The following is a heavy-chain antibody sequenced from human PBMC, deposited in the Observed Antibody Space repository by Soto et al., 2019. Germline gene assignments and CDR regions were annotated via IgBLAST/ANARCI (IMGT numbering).Heavy chain of an antibody. D-gene: IGHD2-2*01. CDR1: GYTFISYS. J-gene: IGHJ4*02. CDR2: LNPSGGST. Sequence: QVKLVQSGAEVKKPGASVKVSCKASGYTFISYSMHWVRQAPGQRLEWLGTLNPSGGSTKYSHKFQVSVTMTRDPSTRTVYMEVTSLTSEDTSVYFCARSSTRTKTFDYWGQGNLVTVSS. V-gene: IGHV1-46*01. CDR3: ARSSTRTKTFDY.